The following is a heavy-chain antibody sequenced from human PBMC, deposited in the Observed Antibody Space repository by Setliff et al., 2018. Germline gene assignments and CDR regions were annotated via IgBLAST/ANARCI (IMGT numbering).Heavy chain of an antibody. D-gene: IGHD2-21*02. CDR1: GFTFSGSA. Sequence: GGSLRLSCAASGFTFSGSAVHWVRQASGKGLEWVGRIRRNADNRAPIYAASVKGRFTISRDDSKNTAYLQMNSLKIEDTAVYYCVGAGGNSDYFDYWGQGTLVTVSS. CDR3: VGAGGNSDYFDY. J-gene: IGHJ4*02. CDR2: IRRNADNRAP. V-gene: IGHV3-73*01.